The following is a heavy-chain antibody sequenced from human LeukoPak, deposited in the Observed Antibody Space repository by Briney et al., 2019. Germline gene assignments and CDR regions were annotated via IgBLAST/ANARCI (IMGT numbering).Heavy chain of an antibody. CDR2: IYYSGST. V-gene: IGHV4-59*12. CDR1: GGSISTFY. CDR3: ARDFRGSVDAFDI. J-gene: IGHJ3*02. Sequence: SETLSLTCTVSGGSISTFYWSWIRQPPGKGLEWIGYIYYSGSTNYNPSLKSRLTISVDTSKNQFSLKLSSVTAADTAVYYCARDFRGSVDAFDIWGQGTMVAVSS.